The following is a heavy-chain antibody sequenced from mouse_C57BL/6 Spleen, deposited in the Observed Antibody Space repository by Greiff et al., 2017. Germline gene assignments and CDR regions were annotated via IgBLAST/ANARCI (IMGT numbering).Heavy chain of an antibody. CDR2: IHPSDSDT. J-gene: IGHJ2*01. D-gene: IGHD1-1*01. CDR3: AIGVYYGSSGFDY. Sequence: QVQLQQPGAELVKPGASVKVSCKASGYTFTSYWMHWVKQRPGQGLEWIGRIHPSDSDTNYNQKFKGKATLTVDKSSSTAYMQLSSLTSEDSAVYYCAIGVYYGSSGFDYWGQGTTLTVSS. V-gene: IGHV1-74*01. CDR1: GYTFTSYW.